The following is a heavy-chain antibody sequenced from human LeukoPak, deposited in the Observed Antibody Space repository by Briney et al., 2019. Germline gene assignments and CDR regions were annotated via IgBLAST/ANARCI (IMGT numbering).Heavy chain of an antibody. CDR3: TSPKDFQDV. D-gene: IGHD2-15*01. J-gene: IGHJ6*02. Sequence: PGGSLRLSCAASGFTFSGSAMHWVRQASGKGLEWVGRIRSKANSYATAYAASVKGRFTISRDDSKNTAYLQINSLKTEDTAVYYCTSPKDFQDVWGQGTTVTVSS. CDR1: GFTFSGSA. CDR2: IRSKANSYAT. V-gene: IGHV3-73*01.